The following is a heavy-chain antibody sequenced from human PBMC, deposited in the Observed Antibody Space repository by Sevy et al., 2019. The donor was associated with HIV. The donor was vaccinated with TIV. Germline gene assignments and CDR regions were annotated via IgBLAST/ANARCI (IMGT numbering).Heavy chain of an antibody. CDR2: INPKNEVT. V-gene: IGHV1-2*02. CDR3: ARARRVTTVYYYYGMDV. Sequence: ASVKVSCMASGYSFPDSYMHWVRQAPGQGLEWMAWINPKNEVTNYAQKFQGRVTMTRDTANSTAYMELTRLRSDATAVYYCARARRVTTVYYYYGMDVWGQGTTVTVSS. J-gene: IGHJ6*02. D-gene: IGHD5-18*01. CDR1: GYSFPDSY.